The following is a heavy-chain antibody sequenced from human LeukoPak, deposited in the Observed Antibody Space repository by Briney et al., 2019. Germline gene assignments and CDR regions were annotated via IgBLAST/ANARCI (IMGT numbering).Heavy chain of an antibody. CDR2: IKEGGGEE. Sequence: PGGSLRLSCVASEFIFSDYWMSWGRQAPGKGLEWVSNIKEGGGEEKYAGSVKGRFAISRDDAKSTRYLQMGTLRGEDTAVYYCARHNGRWFYSWGRRTLVTVCS. CDR3: ARHNGRWFYS. J-gene: IGHJ5*01. CDR1: EFIFSDYW. V-gene: IGHV3-7*03. D-gene: IGHD1-14*01.